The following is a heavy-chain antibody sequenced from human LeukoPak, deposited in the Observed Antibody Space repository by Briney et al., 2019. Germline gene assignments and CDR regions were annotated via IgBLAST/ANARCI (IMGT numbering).Heavy chain of an antibody. D-gene: IGHD2-8*02. CDR1: GGSITSDAYY. J-gene: IGHJ4*02. V-gene: IGHV4-39*07. CDR2: VHYSGAT. CDR3: ARGRSAYWVSLFEY. Sequence: SETLSLTCTVSGGSITSDAYYWGWIRQPPGKGLEWIASVHYSGATYYNPSLKSRVTISVDTSKNHFSLKLSSVTAADTAVYYCARGRSAYWVSLFEYWGQGILVTVSS.